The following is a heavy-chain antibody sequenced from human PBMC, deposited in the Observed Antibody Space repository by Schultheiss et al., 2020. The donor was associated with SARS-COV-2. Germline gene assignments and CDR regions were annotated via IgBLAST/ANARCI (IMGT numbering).Heavy chain of an antibody. V-gene: IGHV3-33*01. Sequence: GKSLKISCAASGFTFSSYGMHWVRQAPGKGLEWVAVIWYDGSNKYYADSVKGRFTISRDNSKNTLYLQMNSLRAEDTAVYYCARDDVEMATIDYWGQGTLVTVSS. CDR1: GFTFSSYG. D-gene: IGHD5-24*01. J-gene: IGHJ4*02. CDR2: IWYDGSNK. CDR3: ARDDVEMATIDY.